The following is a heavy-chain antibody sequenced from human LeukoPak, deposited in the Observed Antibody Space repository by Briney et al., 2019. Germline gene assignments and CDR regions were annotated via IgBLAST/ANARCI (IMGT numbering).Heavy chain of an antibody. V-gene: IGHV3-30-3*01. CDR2: ISYDGSNK. CDR1: GFTFSSYA. Sequence: GGSLRLSCAASGFTFSSYAMHWVRQAPGKGLEWVAVISYDGSNKYYADSVKGRFTISRDNSKNTLYLQMNSLRAEDTAVYYCAKDTKILTPYYFDYWGQGTLVTVSS. J-gene: IGHJ4*02. CDR3: AKDTKILTPYYFDY. D-gene: IGHD3-9*01.